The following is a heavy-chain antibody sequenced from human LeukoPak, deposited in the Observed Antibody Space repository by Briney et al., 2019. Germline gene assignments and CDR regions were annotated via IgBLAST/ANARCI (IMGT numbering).Heavy chain of an antibody. CDR1: GFTFSSYG. CDR3: ARLGIAATGTGNYYFDY. V-gene: IGHV3-30*03. J-gene: IGHJ4*02. Sequence: SGGSLRLSCAASGFTFSSYGMHWVRQAPGKGLEWAAVISYDGSNKYYADPVKGRFTISRDNSKNTLYLQMNSLRAEDTAVYYCARLGIAATGTGNYYFDYWGQGTLVTVSS. D-gene: IGHD6-13*01. CDR2: ISYDGSNK.